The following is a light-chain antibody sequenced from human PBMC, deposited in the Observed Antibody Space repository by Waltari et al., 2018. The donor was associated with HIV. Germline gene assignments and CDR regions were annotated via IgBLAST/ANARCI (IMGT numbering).Light chain of an antibody. J-gene: IGLJ2*01. Sequence: QSVLTQPPSVSATPGQKVTISCSGSSSNIGYNYVFWYQQLPGTAPKLLIYDNNRRPSGIPDRFSGSKSGTSATLGITGLQTGDEADYYCATWDSGLRAVGFGGGTKLTVL. V-gene: IGLV1-51*01. CDR3: ATWDSGLRAVG. CDR1: SSNIGYNY. CDR2: DNN.